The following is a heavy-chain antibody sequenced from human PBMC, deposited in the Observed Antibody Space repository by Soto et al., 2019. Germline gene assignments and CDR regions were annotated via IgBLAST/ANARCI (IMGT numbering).Heavy chain of an antibody. CDR2: MYPGDSDT. CDR1: GYDFNTNW. J-gene: IGHJ4*02. CDR3: ARLPRDCNKTSCYYADH. D-gene: IGHD3-3*01. V-gene: IGHV5-51*01. Sequence: PGESLKISCRGSGYDFNTNWFGWVRQLPGRGLEWVGIMYPGDSDTRYNPSLQGHVTLSVDVTVSTAFLRWRSLETSDTGMYFRARLPRDCNKTSCYYADHWGQGTQVTVSS.